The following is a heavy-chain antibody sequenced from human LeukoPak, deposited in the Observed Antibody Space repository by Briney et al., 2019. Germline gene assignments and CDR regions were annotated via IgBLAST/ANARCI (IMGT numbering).Heavy chain of an antibody. CDR3: ARESVVYAIRGLDNDAFDI. Sequence: PSQTLSLICTVSGGSISSGSYYWSWIRQPAGKGLEWIGRIYTSGSTNYNPSLKSRVTISVDTSKNQFSLKLSSVTAADTAVYYCARESVVYAIRGLDNDAFDIWGQGTMVTVSS. CDR2: IYTSGST. J-gene: IGHJ3*02. CDR1: GGSISSGSYY. D-gene: IGHD2-8*02. V-gene: IGHV4-61*02.